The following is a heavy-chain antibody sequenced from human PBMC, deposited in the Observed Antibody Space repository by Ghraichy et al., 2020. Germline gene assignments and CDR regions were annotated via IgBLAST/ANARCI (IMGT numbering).Heavy chain of an antibody. J-gene: IGHJ4*02. CDR2: IKQDGSEK. CDR3: GDFWSG. V-gene: IGHV3-7*01. Sequence: LSLTCAASGFTFSSYWMSWVRQAPGKGLEWVANIKQDGSEKNYVDSVKGRFTISRDNAKNSLYLQMNSLRAEDTAVYYCGDFWSGWGQGTLVTVSS. CDR1: GFTFSSYW. D-gene: IGHD3-3*01.